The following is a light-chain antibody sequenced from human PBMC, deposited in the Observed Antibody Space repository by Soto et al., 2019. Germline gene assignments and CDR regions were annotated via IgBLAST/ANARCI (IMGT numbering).Light chain of an antibody. CDR3: QQYHSPPYT. CDR1: QSVLFSSNNQNL. V-gene: IGKV4-1*01. J-gene: IGKJ2*01. CDR2: WAS. Sequence: DIVMTQSPDSMAVSLGERATINCKSSQSVLFSSNNQNLLVWYQQKPGQSPKLLIYWASTRESGVPDRFSGSGSGTDFTLTISSLQAEDVAFYYCQQYHSPPYTFGQGTKLELK.